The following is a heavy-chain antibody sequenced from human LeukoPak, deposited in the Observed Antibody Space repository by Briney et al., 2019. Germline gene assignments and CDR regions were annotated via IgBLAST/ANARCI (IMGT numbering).Heavy chain of an antibody. J-gene: IGHJ4*02. CDR1: GYTFTSYW. D-gene: IGHD2-15*01. CDR3: ARLPGYCSGRSCYFDY. Sequence: GESLKISCSGSGYTFTSYWIGWGRQMPGKGLEWMGIIFPGGSDTRYSPFFQGQVTLSAGKTISTDYLQWSSLKASDTAMYYCARLPGYCSGRSCYFDYWGQGTLVTVSS. V-gene: IGHV5-51*01. CDR2: IFPGGSDT.